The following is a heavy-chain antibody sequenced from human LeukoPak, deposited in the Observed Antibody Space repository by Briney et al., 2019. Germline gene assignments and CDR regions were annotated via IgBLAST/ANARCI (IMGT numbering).Heavy chain of an antibody. J-gene: IGHJ4*02. CDR2: INPSDDST. V-gene: IGHV1-46*02. D-gene: IGHD3-22*01. CDR3: ARAYFESSAYRHAVYFDY. Sequence: ASVKVSCKASGYTFNSSYMHWVRQAPGQGLEWMGIINPSDDSTRYAQKFQGRVTMTKDTSTNTVYMHLSSLSSDDTAVYYCARAYFESSAYRHAVYFDYWGQGTLVTVSS. CDR1: GYTFNSSY.